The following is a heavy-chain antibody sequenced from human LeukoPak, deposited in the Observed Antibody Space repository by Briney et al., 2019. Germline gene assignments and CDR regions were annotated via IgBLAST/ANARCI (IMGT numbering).Heavy chain of an antibody. Sequence: GGSLRLSCAASGFTFRNYVIHWVRQAPGKGLEWVAVTSSDLNVKLYADSVKGRFTISRDNSKNTLYLQMNSLRAEDTAVYYCARDPDYDILTGHFDYWGQGTLVTVSS. CDR3: ARDPDYDILTGHFDY. J-gene: IGHJ4*02. CDR1: GFTFRNYV. V-gene: IGHV3-30-3*01. CDR2: TSSDLNVK. D-gene: IGHD3-9*01.